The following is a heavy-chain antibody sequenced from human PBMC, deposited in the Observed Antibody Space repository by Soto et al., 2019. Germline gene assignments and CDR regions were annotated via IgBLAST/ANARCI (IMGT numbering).Heavy chain of an antibody. V-gene: IGHV1-69*13. D-gene: IGHD4-17*01. CDR2: IIPFFRTA. J-gene: IGHJ4*02. CDR3: ARSPPMDSGDKYFYDF. Sequence: SVKVSCKASGGAFNTFGFSWVRQAPGQGLEWMGGIIPFFRTANYAQKFQDRVTITADESTSTVYMDLRSLRSEDTAKYYCARSPPMDSGDKYFYDFWGQGALVTVYS. CDR1: GGAFNTFG.